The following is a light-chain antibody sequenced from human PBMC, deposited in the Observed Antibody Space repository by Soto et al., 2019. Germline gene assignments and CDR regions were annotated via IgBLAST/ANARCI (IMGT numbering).Light chain of an antibody. Sequence: IQMTQSASSVSASVGGRVTSSCRASRDLSGWLAWYQQKPGKAPKLLISAASSLQSGVPSRFSGSGSGTDFTLTIRSLQPEDFATYYCQQPISFPITFGQGTRLEIK. V-gene: IGKV1D-12*01. CDR2: AAS. CDR1: RDLSGW. J-gene: IGKJ5*01. CDR3: QQPISFPIT.